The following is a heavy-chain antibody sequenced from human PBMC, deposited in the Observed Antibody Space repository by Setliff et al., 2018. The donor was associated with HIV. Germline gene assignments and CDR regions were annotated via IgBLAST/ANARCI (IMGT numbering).Heavy chain of an antibody. Sequence: PGGSLRLSCAASGFSFRSYAMSWVRQAPGKGLEWVGNIKSDGTEKNYADSVRGRFTISRDNTKNSLYLQMDGLGVEDTAVYYCAKVPSYWGQGTLVT. CDR2: IKSDGTEK. CDR1: GFSFRSYA. V-gene: IGHV3-7*03. J-gene: IGHJ4*02. CDR3: AKVPSY.